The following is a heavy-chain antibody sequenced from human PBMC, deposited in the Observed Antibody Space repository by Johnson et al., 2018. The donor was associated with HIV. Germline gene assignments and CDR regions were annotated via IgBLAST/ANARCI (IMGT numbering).Heavy chain of an antibody. CDR3: ANLVADYDSSGEQPNDAFDI. CDR1: GFPFSRSA. D-gene: IGHD3-22*01. J-gene: IGHJ3*02. V-gene: IGHV3-33*06. CDR2: IWYDGTNR. Sequence: QVQLVESGGGVVQPGRSLRLSCAASGFPFSRSAICWVRQSPGKGLEWVAVIWYDGTNRYYGDSVKGRFPISRDNSKNTLYLQMNRLSAEDTAGYYCANLVADYDSSGEQPNDAFDIWGQGTMVTVSS.